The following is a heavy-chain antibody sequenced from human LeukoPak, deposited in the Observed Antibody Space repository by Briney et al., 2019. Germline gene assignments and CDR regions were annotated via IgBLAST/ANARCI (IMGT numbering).Heavy chain of an antibody. J-gene: IGHJ5*02. CDR1: AFIFDNYA. V-gene: IGHV3-43D*03. CDR3: ARGYHRYYYGSGRWYNWFDP. D-gene: IGHD3-10*01. Sequence: GGSLRLSCAASAFIFDNYAMHWVRQAPGKSLEWVSLITWNGLSTYYADSVKGRFTISRDNAKNSLYLQMNSLRAEDTALYYCARGYHRYYYGSGRWYNWFDPWGQGTLVTVSS. CDR2: ITWNGLST.